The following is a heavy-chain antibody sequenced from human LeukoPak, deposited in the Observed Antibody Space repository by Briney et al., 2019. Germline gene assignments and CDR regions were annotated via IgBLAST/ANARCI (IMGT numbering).Heavy chain of an antibody. CDR2: ISSDGFNE. CDR3: ARYSNHFYYSGMDV. CDR1: GFSFSDYG. Sequence: GGSLRLSCAASGFSFSDYGMHWVRLAPGKGLEWVALISSDGFNEYYADSVRGRFTISRDTSKNTLYLQINSLKTEDTAIYYCARYSNHFYYSGMDVWGQGTTVTVSS. D-gene: IGHD2-21*01. J-gene: IGHJ6*02. V-gene: IGHV3-30-3*01.